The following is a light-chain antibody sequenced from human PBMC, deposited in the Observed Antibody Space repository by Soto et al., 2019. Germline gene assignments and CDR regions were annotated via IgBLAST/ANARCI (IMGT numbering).Light chain of an antibody. V-gene: IGLV2-14*01. CDR3: SSYTSSTTWV. Sequence: QSVLTQPASVSGSPGQSITISCTGTSSDVGGYNYVSWYQQHPGKAPKLMIYGVSNRPSGVSSRFSGSKSGNTASLTISALQAEDEADYYCSSYTSSTTWVFGGGTKATVL. CDR2: GVS. CDR1: SSDVGGYNY. J-gene: IGLJ3*02.